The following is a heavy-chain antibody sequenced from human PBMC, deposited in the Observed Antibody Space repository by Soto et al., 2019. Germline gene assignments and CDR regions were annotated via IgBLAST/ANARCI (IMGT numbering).Heavy chain of an antibody. D-gene: IGHD2-2*01. CDR3: ARSQGSSTSLEIYYYYYYGMDV. Sequence: QVQLVQSGAEVQTPASSVVVSCKASGGTFSSSAISWVRAAAGEGLEWGGGIIPISGTANDAQKLQGRVTITADESTSTAYMELSSLRSEDTAVYYCARSQGSSTSLEIYYYYYYGMDVWGQGTTVTVSS. V-gene: IGHV1-69*01. J-gene: IGHJ6*02. CDR1: GGTFSSSA. CDR2: IIPISGTA.